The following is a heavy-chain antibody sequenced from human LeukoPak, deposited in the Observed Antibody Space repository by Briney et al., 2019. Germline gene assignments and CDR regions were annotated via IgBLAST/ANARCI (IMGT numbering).Heavy chain of an antibody. Sequence: SETLSLTCTVSGDSVSSRSYYWSWIRQPPGKGLEWIGYIYYSGSTNYNPSLTSRVIISIDTSKNQFSLSLTSVTAADTAVYYCAREGTAGTNLNWFDPWGQGTLVTVSS. D-gene: IGHD1-1*01. J-gene: IGHJ5*02. CDR3: AREGTAGTNLNWFDP. V-gene: IGHV4-61*01. CDR2: IYYSGST. CDR1: GDSVSSRSYY.